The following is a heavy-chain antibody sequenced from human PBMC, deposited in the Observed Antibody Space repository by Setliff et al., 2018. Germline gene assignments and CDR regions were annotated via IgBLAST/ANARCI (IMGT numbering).Heavy chain of an antibody. CDR1: GYTFTSYG. Sequence: GASVKVSCKASGYTFTSYGISWVRQAPGQGLEWMGWISAYNGNTNYAQKLQGRVTMTTDTSTSTAYMELRSLRSEDTAVYYCATSVSWIQLVLYPQGHPEPFDYWGQGTLVTVSS. D-gene: IGHD5-18*01. V-gene: IGHV1-18*01. CDR3: ATSVSWIQLVLYPQGHPEPFDY. CDR2: ISAYNGNT. J-gene: IGHJ4*02.